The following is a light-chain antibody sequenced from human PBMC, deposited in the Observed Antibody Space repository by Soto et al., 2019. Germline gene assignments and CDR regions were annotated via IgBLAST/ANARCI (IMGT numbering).Light chain of an antibody. CDR2: EVS. V-gene: IGLV2-14*01. J-gene: IGLJ3*02. CDR1: SSDVGYYNY. CDR3: SSYTTSSTQV. Sequence: QSALTQPASVSGSPGQSITISCTGTSSDVGYYNYVSWYQHHPGKVPKLMIYEVSNRPSGVSNRFSGSKSGNTASLTISGLQAEDEDYYYCSSYTTSSTQVFGGGTQLTVL.